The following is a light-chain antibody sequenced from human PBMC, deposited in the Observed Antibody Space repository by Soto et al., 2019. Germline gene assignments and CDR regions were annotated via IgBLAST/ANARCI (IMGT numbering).Light chain of an antibody. Sequence: TQSPSTLSASVGDRVTITCRARQTVNTSLAWYQQKPGQAPRLLIYDASNRATGIPARFSASGSGTDFTLTIRRLETEDFAVYYCQQRSNWPPGITGGKGTRREI. CDR1: QTVNTS. CDR2: DAS. CDR3: QQRSNWPPGIT. J-gene: IGKJ5*01. V-gene: IGKV3-11*01.